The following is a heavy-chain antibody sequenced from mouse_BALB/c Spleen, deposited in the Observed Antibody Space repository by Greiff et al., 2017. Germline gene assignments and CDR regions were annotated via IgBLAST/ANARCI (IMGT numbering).Heavy chain of an antibody. V-gene: IGHV1-87*01. Sequence: VQLQQSGAELARPGASVKLSCTASGYTFTSYWMQWVKQRPGQGLEWIGAIYPGDGDTRYTQKFKGKATLTADKSSSTAYMQLSSLASEDSAVYYCARDGFWGQGTTLTVSS. CDR3: ARDGF. J-gene: IGHJ2*01. CDR1: GYTFTSYW. D-gene: IGHD2-3*01. CDR2: IYPGDGDT.